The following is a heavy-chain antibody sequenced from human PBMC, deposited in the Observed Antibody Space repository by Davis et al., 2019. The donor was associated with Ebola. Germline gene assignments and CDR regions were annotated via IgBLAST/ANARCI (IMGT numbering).Heavy chain of an antibody. Sequence: AASLMISCKGSGSSFTSYWIGWVRQTPGKGLEWMGIIYPGDSDTRYSPSFQGQVTISADKSISTAYLQWSSLKASDTAMYYCARHLYGGADYWGQGTLVTVSS. V-gene: IGHV5-51*01. D-gene: IGHD4-23*01. CDR3: ARHLYGGADY. CDR2: IYPGDSDT. CDR1: GSSFTSYW. J-gene: IGHJ4*02.